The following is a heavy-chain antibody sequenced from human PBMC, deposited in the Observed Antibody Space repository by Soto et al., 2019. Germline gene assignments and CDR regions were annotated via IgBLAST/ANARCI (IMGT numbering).Heavy chain of an antibody. CDR2: ISYDGSNK. D-gene: IGHD6-13*01. CDR3: ARSPGYSSSWSDY. CDR1: GFTISSYA. J-gene: IGHJ4*02. V-gene: IGHV3-30-3*01. Sequence: QVQLVESGGGVVQPGRSLRLSCAASGFTISSYAMHWVRQAPGKGLEWVAVISYDGSNKFYADSVNGRFTISRDNSKNTLYLQMNSLRADDTAMYYCARSPGYSSSWSDYWGQGTLVTVSS.